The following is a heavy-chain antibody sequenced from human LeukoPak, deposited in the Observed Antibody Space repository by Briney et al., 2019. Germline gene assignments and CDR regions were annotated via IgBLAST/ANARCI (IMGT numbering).Heavy chain of an antibody. Sequence: GGSLRLSCAASGFTFSSYEMNWVRQAPGKGLEWVSSISGTSNYIYYADSVKGRFTISRDNAKNSLYLQMDSLRAEDTAVYYCARDLEYISSWSACYFDYWGQGILVTVSS. CDR2: ISGTSNYI. V-gene: IGHV3-21*01. J-gene: IGHJ4*02. D-gene: IGHD6-13*01. CDR1: GFTFSSYE. CDR3: ARDLEYISSWSACYFDY.